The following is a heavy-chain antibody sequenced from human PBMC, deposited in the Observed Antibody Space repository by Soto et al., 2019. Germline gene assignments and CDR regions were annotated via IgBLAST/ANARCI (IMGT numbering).Heavy chain of an antibody. V-gene: IGHV3-23*01. CDR1: GLTFSRDG. J-gene: IGHJ1*01. D-gene: IGHD6-13*01. CDR2: ISGSGGST. CDR3: AKDPKYSSSPEYFQH. Sequence: GFLRLSCAASGLTFSRDGMHWGRQAPGKGLVWVSAISGSGGSTYYADSVKGRFTISRDNSKNTLYLQMNSLRAEDTAVYYCAKDPKYSSSPEYFQHWGQGTLVTFSS.